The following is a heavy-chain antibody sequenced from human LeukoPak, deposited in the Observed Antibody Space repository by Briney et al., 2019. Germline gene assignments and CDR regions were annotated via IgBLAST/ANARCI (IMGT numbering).Heavy chain of an antibody. CDR2: IYYSGST. CDR1: GGSISSSSYY. D-gene: IGHD2-15*01. CDR3: ARHIPGGVVANAFDI. Sequence: SETLSLTCTVSGGSISSSSYYWGWIRQPPGTGLECIGSIYYSGSTYYNPSLKSRVTISVDTSKNQFSLKLSSVTAADTAVYYCARHIPGGVVANAFDIWGQGTMVTVSS. J-gene: IGHJ3*02. V-gene: IGHV4-39*01.